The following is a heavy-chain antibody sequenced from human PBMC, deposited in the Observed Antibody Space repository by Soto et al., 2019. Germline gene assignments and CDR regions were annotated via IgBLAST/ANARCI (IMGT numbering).Heavy chain of an antibody. Sequence: PSETLSLTCAVYGGSFSGYYWSWIRQPPGKGLEWIGEINHSGSTNYNPSLKSRVTISVDTSKNQFSLKLSSVTAADTAVYYCARGRAAAGRYYYYYGMDVWGQGTTVNVSS. CDR2: INHSGST. D-gene: IGHD6-13*01. V-gene: IGHV4-34*01. CDR1: GGSFSGYY. J-gene: IGHJ6*02. CDR3: ARGRAAAGRYYYYYGMDV.